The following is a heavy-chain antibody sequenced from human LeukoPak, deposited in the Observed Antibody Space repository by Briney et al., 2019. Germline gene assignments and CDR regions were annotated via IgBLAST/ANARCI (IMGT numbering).Heavy chain of an antibody. CDR1: GGSISSSSYY. V-gene: IGHV4-39*01. Sequence: SETLSLTCTVSGGSISSSSYYWGWIRQPPGKGLEWIGSIYYSGSTYYNPSLKSRVTISVDTSKNQFSLKLSSVTAADTAVYYCARQVGGSYFDYSGQGTLVTVSS. CDR2: IYYSGST. CDR3: ARQVGGSYFDY. J-gene: IGHJ4*02. D-gene: IGHD1-26*01.